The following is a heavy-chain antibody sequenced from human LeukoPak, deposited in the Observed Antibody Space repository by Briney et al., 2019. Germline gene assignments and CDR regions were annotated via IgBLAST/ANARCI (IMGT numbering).Heavy chain of an antibody. CDR3: ARDSRNEDGYNFDY. CDR2: INCSGGST. V-gene: IGHV1-46*01. Sequence: ASVKLSCKASGYTFTSYYMHWVRQAPGKGLEWVGIINCSGGSTSYAQKFQGRVTMTRDTSRSTVYMELSSLRSEDTAVYYCARDSRNEDGYNFDYWGQGTLVTVSS. J-gene: IGHJ4*02. CDR1: GYTFTSYY. D-gene: IGHD5-24*01.